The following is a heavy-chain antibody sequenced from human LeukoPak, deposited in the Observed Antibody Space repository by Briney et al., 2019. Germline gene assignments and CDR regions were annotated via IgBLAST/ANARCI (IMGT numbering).Heavy chain of an antibody. D-gene: IGHD1-1*01. Sequence: PSETLSLTCTVSGGSISSFYWSWIRQPPGKGLEWIGYIYYSGSTNYNPSLKSRVTISVDTSKNQFSLRLSSVTAADTAVYYCARHGTSGTNLNWFDPWGQGTLVTVSS. V-gene: IGHV4-59*01. CDR3: ARHGTSGTNLNWFDP. J-gene: IGHJ5*02. CDR2: IYYSGST. CDR1: GGSISSFY.